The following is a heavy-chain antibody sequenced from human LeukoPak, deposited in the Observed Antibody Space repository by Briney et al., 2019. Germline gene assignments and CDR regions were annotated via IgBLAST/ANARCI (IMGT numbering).Heavy chain of an antibody. CDR3: ARAGDDDQDAFDI. CDR1: GGSISSHN. CDR2: IYYRGST. Sequence: PSETLSLTCTVPGGSISSHNWSWGRQPPGEGRGWVGYIYYRGSTNYNPSLKSRVTISVDTSKNQFSLKLSSVTAADTAVYYCARAGDDDQDAFDIWGEGTMVTVSS. V-gene: IGHV4-59*11. J-gene: IGHJ3*02. D-gene: IGHD1-1*01.